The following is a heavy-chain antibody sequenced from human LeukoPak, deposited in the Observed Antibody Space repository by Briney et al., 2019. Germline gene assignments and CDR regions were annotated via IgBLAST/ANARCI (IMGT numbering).Heavy chain of an antibody. Sequence: SETLSLTCTVSGGSISSSSYYWSWIRQPPGKGLEWIGYIYYSGSAYYTPSLKSRVTLSVDTSKNQFSLELSSVTAADAAVYYCARRLDYSGSGTFSFDPWGQGTLVTVSP. CDR3: ARRLDYSGSGTFSFDP. D-gene: IGHD3-10*01. J-gene: IGHJ5*02. CDR2: IYYSGSA. CDR1: GGSISSSSYY. V-gene: IGHV4-30-4*01.